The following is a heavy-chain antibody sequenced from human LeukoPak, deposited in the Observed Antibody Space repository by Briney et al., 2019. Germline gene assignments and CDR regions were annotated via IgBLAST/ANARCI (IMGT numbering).Heavy chain of an antibody. Sequence: PSQTLSLTCTVSGGSISSGGYYWSWIRQPPGKGLEWIGYMYYSGSTYYNPSLKSRVTISVDTSKNQFSLKLSSVTAADTAVYYCARVYCSGGSCYSGGWSNFDYWGQGTLVTVSS. V-gene: IGHV4-30-4*01. CDR2: MYYSGST. CDR1: GGSISSGGYY. CDR3: ARVYCSGGSCYSGGWSNFDY. J-gene: IGHJ4*02. D-gene: IGHD2-15*01.